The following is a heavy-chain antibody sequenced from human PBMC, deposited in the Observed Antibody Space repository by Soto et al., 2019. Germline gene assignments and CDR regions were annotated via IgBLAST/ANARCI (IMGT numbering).Heavy chain of an antibody. Sequence: QITLKESGPTLVKPTQTFTLTCTFSGFSLSTSGVGVGWIRQPPGKALEWLALIYWNGDKRYSPSLKSRLTITKDTSKNQGGPTKANMDPVDTATYYWAHRRGIGGGQEGWFDPWGQGTLVTGSS. J-gene: IGHJ5*02. CDR1: GFSLSTSGVG. D-gene: IGHD1-26*01. V-gene: IGHV2-5*01. CDR3: AHRRGIGGGQEGWFDP. CDR2: IYWNGDK.